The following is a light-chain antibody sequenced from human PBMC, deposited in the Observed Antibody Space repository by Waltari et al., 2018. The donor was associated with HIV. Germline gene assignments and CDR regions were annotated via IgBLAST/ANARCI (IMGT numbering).Light chain of an antibody. CDR3: SSYTSSSTPLVV. J-gene: IGLJ2*01. CDR2: DVS. CDR1: SSDVGGYNY. V-gene: IGLV2-14*03. Sequence: QSALTQPASVSGSPGQSITISCTGTSSDVGGYNYVSWSQQHPGKAPKLMIYDVSNRPSGVSNRFAGSKSVNTASLTISGLQAEDEADYYCSSYTSSSTPLVVFGGGTKLTVL.